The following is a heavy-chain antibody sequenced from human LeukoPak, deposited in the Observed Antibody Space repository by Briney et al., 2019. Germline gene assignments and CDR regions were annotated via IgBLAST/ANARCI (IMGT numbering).Heavy chain of an antibody. V-gene: IGHV3-7*01. J-gene: IGHJ4*02. D-gene: IGHD1-26*01. CDR1: GFTFSSYW. Sequence: GSLRLSCAASGFTFSSYWMGWVRQAPGKRLEWVANMNIDGSEKYYADSAKGRFTISRDNARNSVYLQMNSLRVEDTAVYYCARDPVEWELLLDYWGQGTLATVSS. CDR3: ARDPVEWELLLDY. CDR2: MNIDGSEK.